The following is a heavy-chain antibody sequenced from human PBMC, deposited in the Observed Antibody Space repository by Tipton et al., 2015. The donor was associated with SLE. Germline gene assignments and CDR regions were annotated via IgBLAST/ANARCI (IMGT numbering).Heavy chain of an antibody. CDR1: GFIFSSYG. V-gene: IGHV3-33*01. CDR3: ATGDWGDYY. D-gene: IGHD3-16*01. CDR2: IWLDGSHE. Sequence: SLRLSCEASGFIFSSYGMHWVRQAPGKGLEWVAVIWLDGSHEYYADSVRGRFTISRDNSKNTLYLQMNSLRADDTATYYCATGDWGDYYWGQGTLVTVSS. J-gene: IGHJ4*02.